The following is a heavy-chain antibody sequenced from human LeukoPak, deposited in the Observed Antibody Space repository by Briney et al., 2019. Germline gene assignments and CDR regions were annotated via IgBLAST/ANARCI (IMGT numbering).Heavy chain of an antibody. Sequence: GGTLRLSCAASGITFSSYGMSWVRQAPGKGLEWVSGISGTGENTYYADSVKGQFTISRDNSKNTLYLQMNSLRAEDTAVYYCAKDGGGYDYVWGSYRPDYWGQGTLVTVSS. J-gene: IGHJ4*02. CDR2: ISGTGENT. CDR1: GITFSSYG. V-gene: IGHV3-23*01. D-gene: IGHD3-16*02. CDR3: AKDGGGYDYVWGSYRPDY.